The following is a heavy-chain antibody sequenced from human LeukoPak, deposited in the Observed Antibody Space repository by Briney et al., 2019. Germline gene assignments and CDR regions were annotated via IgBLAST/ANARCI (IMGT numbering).Heavy chain of an antibody. J-gene: IGHJ4*02. D-gene: IGHD6-25*01. CDR3: ATGSGYRFAY. CDR2: INTNTEKS. V-gene: IGHV7-4-1*02. CDR1: GYSITNSA. Sequence: ASVKVSCKASGYSITNSAILWVRQAPGQGLEWMGWINTNTEKSTYAPGFTGRYVFSLDSSVNTAYLQISSLKAEDTALYYCATGSGYRFAYWGQGTLVTVSS.